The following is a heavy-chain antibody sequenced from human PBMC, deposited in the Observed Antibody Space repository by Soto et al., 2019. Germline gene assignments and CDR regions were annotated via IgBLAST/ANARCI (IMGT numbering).Heavy chain of an antibody. CDR2: IIGSGCST. Sequence: PGGSLKLSWSASGFTFSSYAMSWGRQAPGKGLEWGSAIIGSGCSTYYADSVQGRFTISRYNSKNTLYLQMNSLRAEDTGVYYCAKDLGAGPPHGAFVYWGQGTLVTVSS. V-gene: IGHV3-23*01. CDR1: GFTFSSYA. CDR3: AKDLGAGPPHGAFVY. D-gene: IGHD1-26*01. J-gene: IGHJ4*02.